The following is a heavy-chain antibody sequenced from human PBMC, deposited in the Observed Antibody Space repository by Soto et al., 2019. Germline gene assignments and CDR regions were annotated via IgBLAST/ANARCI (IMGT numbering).Heavy chain of an antibody. CDR2: IYYSGST. CDR3: ARDRDGYTSLDS. D-gene: IGHD2-21*01. Sequence: QVQLQESGPGLVKPSQTLFLSCTVSGDSISSGGYYWSWIRQHPGKGLEWIGYIYYSGSTYYNPSLKSRVTISVDTSKSQFSLKLTSVTAVDTAVYYCARDRDGYTSLDSWGQGTLVTVSS. V-gene: IGHV4-31*03. J-gene: IGHJ4*02. CDR1: GDSISSGGYY.